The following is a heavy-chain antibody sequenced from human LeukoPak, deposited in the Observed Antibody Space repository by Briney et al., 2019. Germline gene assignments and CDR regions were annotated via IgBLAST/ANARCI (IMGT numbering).Heavy chain of an antibody. D-gene: IGHD6-19*01. CDR3: ARLPGYARGWYFDY. J-gene: IGHJ4*02. V-gene: IGHV4-39*01. CDR2: IFYTGST. CDR1: GGSISSYY. Sequence: SETLSLTCTASGGSISSYYLGWVRQPPGKGLDWIANIFYTGSTYYYPSLKSRVSIYVDTSKNQFSLKLRSVTAADTVVYYCARLPGYARGWYFDYWGQGTLVTVSS.